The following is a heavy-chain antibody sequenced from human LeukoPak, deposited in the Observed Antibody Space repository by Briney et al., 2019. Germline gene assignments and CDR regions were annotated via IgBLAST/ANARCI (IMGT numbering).Heavy chain of an antibody. Sequence: ASVKVSFKASGYTFTCYYMDWVRQAPGQGLEWMGWINPNSGGTNYAQKFQGRVTMTRDTSISTAYMELSRLGANDTAVYYCARVAYYFDYWGQGTLVTVSS. CDR1: GYTFTCYY. CDR2: INPNSGGT. D-gene: IGHD5-12*01. CDR3: ARVAYYFDY. J-gene: IGHJ4*02. V-gene: IGHV1-2*02.